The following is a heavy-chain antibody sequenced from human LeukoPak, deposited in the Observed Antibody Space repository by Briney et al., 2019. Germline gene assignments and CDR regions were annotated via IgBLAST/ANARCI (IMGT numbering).Heavy chain of an antibody. CDR1: RFTFSTYW. CDR3: AKDLPYYYDSSGHDY. CDR2: INSDGSST. V-gene: IGHV3-74*01. D-gene: IGHD3-22*01. J-gene: IGHJ4*02. Sequence: GGSLRLSCAASRFTFSTYWMHWVRQAPGKGLVWVSRINSDGSSTDYADSVKGRFTISRDNSKNTLYLQMNSLRAEDTAVYYCAKDLPYYYDSSGHDYWGQGTLVTVSS.